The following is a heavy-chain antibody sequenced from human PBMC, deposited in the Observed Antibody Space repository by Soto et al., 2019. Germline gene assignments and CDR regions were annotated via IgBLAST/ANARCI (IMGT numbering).Heavy chain of an antibody. D-gene: IGHD6-13*01. J-gene: IGHJ6*03. CDR3: ARVAAAGTSDYYYYYYMDV. Sequence: SVTLCLTWPVSGGYLISYDVSWIRTPPGKGLEWIGYIYYSGSTNYNPSLKSRVTISVDTSKNQFSLKLSSVTAADTAVYYCARVAAAGTSDYYYYYYMDVWGKGTTVTVSS. CDR2: IYYSGST. CDR1: GGYLISYD. V-gene: IGHV4-59*01.